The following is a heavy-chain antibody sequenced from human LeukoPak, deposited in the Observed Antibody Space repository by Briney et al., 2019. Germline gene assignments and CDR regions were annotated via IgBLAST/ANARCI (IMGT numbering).Heavy chain of an antibody. Sequence: SQTLSLTCSVFGGSLNSGAYYWSWVRQHPGKGLEWIGYISYSGSTYYNPSLKSRVSISGDTSKNQFSLTVSSVTAADTAVYYCAKGEPAVTYYYYGMDVWGQGTTVTVSS. CDR1: GGSLNSGAYY. D-gene: IGHD2-2*01. CDR3: AKGEPAVTYYYYGMDV. J-gene: IGHJ6*02. V-gene: IGHV4-31*03. CDR2: ISYSGST.